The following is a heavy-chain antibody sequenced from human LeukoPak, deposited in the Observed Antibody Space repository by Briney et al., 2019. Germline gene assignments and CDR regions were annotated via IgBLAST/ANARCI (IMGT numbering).Heavy chain of an antibody. J-gene: IGHJ6*03. Sequence: GGSLRLSCAASGFTFSSYWMSWVRQAPGKGLEWVANIKQDGSEKYYVDSVKGRFTISRDNAKNSLYLQMNSLRAEDTAVYYCAKRRGLELTYYYYMDVWGKGTTVTVSS. CDR3: AKRRGLELTYYYYMDV. V-gene: IGHV3-7*03. CDR2: IKQDGSEK. CDR1: GFTFSSYW. D-gene: IGHD1-7*01.